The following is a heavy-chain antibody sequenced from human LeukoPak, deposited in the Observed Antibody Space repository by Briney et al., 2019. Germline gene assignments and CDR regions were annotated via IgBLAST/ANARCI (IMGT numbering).Heavy chain of an antibody. CDR3: ARGVSDSGGSYYFDY. D-gene: IGHD3-22*01. V-gene: IGHV4-59*01. CDR2: IYYTGST. Sequence: SEALSLTCTVSGASISSYYWSWIRQPPGKGLEWIGHIYYTGSTNYNPSLKSRVTISVDTSENQFSLRLSSVTAADTALYYCARGVSDSGGSYYFDYWGQGTLVTVSS. J-gene: IGHJ4*02. CDR1: GASISSYY.